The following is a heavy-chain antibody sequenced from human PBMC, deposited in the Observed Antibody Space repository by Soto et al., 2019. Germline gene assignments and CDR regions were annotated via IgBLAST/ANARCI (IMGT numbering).Heavy chain of an antibody. CDR2: IYHSGST. CDR3: QDV. CDR1: GGSISSGGYS. V-gene: IGHV4-30-2*01. D-gene: IGHD3-16*01. Sequence: SETLSLTCAVSGGSISSGGYSWSWMRQPPGKGLEWIGYIYHSGSTYYNPSLKSTAYMELTSLRSNDTAIYYCAMVDVYVTPSPQDVWGQGTTVTVSS. J-gene: IGHJ6*02.